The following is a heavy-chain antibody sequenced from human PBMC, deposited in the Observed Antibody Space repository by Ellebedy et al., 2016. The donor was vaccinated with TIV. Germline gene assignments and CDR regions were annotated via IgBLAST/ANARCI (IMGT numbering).Heavy chain of an antibody. Sequence: PGGSLRLSCTASGFTLGDYGMTWFRQASGKGLEWIGFIRSRTYGGTADYAASVKGRFTISRDDSKSSAYPQMVSLKTEDTGVYYCARKRLGELFPWGQGTLVTVSS. CDR3: ARKRLGELFP. D-gene: IGHD3-10*01. CDR2: IRSRTYGGTA. V-gene: IGHV3-49*03. CDR1: GFTLGDYG. J-gene: IGHJ5*02.